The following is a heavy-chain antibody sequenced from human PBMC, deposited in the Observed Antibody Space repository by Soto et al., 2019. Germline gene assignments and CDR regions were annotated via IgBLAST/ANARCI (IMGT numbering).Heavy chain of an antibody. CDR3: ARGTYYFDH. CDR1: GFSFSDYR. Sequence: GGSLRLPCAASGFSFSDYRMSWARQAPEKGLEWVANIKGDGSETYYVDSVKGRFTISRDNAKNSLYLQMNSLRADDTAVFYCARGTYYFDHWSQGTLVTVSS. V-gene: IGHV3-7*01. CDR2: IKGDGSET. D-gene: IGHD1-1*01. J-gene: IGHJ4*02.